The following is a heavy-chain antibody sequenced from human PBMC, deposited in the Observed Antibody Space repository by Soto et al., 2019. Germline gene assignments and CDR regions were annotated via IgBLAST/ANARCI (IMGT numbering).Heavy chain of an antibody. CDR3: ARRPVGIYSGYDSSPENYYYYGMDV. CDR1: GGSISSYY. Sequence: SETLSLTCTVSGGSISSYYWSWIRQPPGKGLEWIGYINYSGSTNYNPSLKSRVTISVDTSKNQFSLKLSSVTAADTAVYYCARRPVGIYSGYDSSPENYYYYGMDVWGQGTTVTVSS. J-gene: IGHJ6*02. CDR2: INYSGST. D-gene: IGHD5-12*01. V-gene: IGHV4-59*12.